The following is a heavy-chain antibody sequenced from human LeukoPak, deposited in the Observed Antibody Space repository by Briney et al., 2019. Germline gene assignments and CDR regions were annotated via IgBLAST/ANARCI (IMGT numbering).Heavy chain of an antibody. J-gene: IGHJ3*02. CDR3: ARNDGTYGLPFEI. V-gene: IGHV1-18*01. CDR2: INGYNGNT. Sequence: ASVKVSCKASGYTLSSYHMSWVRRAPGQGLEWMGWINGYNGNTKYAQKIQGRVTMTTDSSTNTAYMDLRRLRSDDTAVYYCARNDGTYGLPFEIWGQGTMVTVSS. D-gene: IGHD1-26*01. CDR1: GYTLSSYH.